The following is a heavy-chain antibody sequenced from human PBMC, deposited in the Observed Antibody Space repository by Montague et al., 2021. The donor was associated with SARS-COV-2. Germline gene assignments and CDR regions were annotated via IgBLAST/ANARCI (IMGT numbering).Heavy chain of an antibody. Sequence: SETLSLTCTVSGDSISGYYWNWIRQPPGKGLEWIGYIYNTGATNYNPSVKSRVTISVDTSKNQFSLKLNSVTAADTAVYYCARGGAYCCVASCYYSFDHWGQGTLVTVST. V-gene: IGHV4-59*01. J-gene: IGHJ5*02. CDR2: IYNTGAT. CDR3: ARGGAYCCVASCYYSFDH. CDR1: GDSISGYY. D-gene: IGHD2-15*01.